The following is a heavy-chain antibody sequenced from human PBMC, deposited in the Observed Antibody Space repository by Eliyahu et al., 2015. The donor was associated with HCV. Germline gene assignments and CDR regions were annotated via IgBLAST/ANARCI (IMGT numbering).Heavy chain of an antibody. J-gene: IGHJ4*02. CDR1: GYNFXSYG. CDR3: VRSPNAYFDY. D-gene: IGHD4/OR15-4a*01. Sequence: QVQLVQSAAEXKKPGASVKVSCKASGYNFXSYGFSXXRXAPGQGLEWMGWISAYNGDTNYAQKFRDRVTMTTDTSTSTVDMELRSVTSDDTAIYYCVRSPNAYFDYWGQGTLVTVSS. CDR2: ISAYNGDT. V-gene: IGHV1-18*01.